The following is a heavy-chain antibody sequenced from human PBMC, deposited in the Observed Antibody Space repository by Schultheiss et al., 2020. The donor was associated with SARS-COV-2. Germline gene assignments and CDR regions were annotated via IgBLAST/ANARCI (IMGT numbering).Heavy chain of an antibody. CDR2: LSGSGSTI. D-gene: IGHD3-3*01. CDR1: GFTFRYYA. Sequence: GGSLRLSCAASGFTFRYYAMSWVRQAPGQGLEWISYLSGSGSTIYYADSVKGRFTISRDNAKNSLYLQMNSLRAEDTAVYYCARDLNVLRFLELGYWGQGTLVTVSS. CDR3: ARDLNVLRFLELGY. J-gene: IGHJ4*02. V-gene: IGHV3-48*04.